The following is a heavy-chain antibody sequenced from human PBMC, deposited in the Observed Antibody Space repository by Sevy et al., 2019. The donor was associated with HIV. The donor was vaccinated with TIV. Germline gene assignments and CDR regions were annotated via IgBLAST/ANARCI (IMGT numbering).Heavy chain of an antibody. CDR1: GGSINSDH. J-gene: IGHJ3*02. CDR2: VYYTGGT. CDR3: ARRNDFDI. Sequence: SETLSLTCTVSGGSINSDHWNWIRQPPGKGLEWIGYVYYTGGTNYNPSPKNRVTISVDRTKNKFSLKLTSGTAADTAVYYCARRNDFDIWGQGTMVTVSS. V-gene: IGHV4-59*08.